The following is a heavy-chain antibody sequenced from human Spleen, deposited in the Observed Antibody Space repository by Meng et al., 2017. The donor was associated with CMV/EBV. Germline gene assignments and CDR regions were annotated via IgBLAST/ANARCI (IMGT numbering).Heavy chain of an antibody. D-gene: IGHD2-2*01. J-gene: IGHJ5*02. V-gene: IGHV4-31*03. Sequence: SETLSLTCTVSGGSISSGDYYWSWIRQHPGKGLEWIGYMYYGGSTYYNPSLKSRITISGDTSKNQFSLKLTSVTAADTAVYFCARGYIVLVPTAISPDVNWLDPWGQGTLVTVSS. CDR3: ARGYIVLVPTAISPDVNWLDP. CDR2: MYYGGST. CDR1: GGSISSGDYY.